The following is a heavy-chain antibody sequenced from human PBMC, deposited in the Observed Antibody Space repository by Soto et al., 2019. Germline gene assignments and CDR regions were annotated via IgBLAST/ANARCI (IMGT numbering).Heavy chain of an antibody. V-gene: IGHV4-34*01. CDR3: ATEDYDFWSGPYTYFDF. J-gene: IGHJ4*02. CDR2: INHSGST. D-gene: IGHD3-3*01. CDR1: GLSFTGYY. Sequence: PSETLSLTCAVYGLSFTGYYWTWILQPPWKGLEWIGEINHSGSTNYNPSLKSRVTISVDTSKSQFSLKLSSVTAADTAVYYCATEDYDFWSGPYTYFDFWGPGTPLTVAS.